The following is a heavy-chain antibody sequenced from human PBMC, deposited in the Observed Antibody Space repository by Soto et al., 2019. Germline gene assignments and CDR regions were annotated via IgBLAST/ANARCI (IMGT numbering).Heavy chain of an antibody. D-gene: IGHD6-13*01. CDR1: GYTLTELS. CDR2: FDPEDGET. Sequence: QVQLVQSGAEVKKPGASVKVSCKVSGYTLTELSMHWVRQAPGKGLEWMGGFDPEDGETIYAQKFQGRVTMTEDTSTDTAYMELSSLRSEDTDVYYCATSRYSSSWYRVENYFDYWGQGTLVTVSS. CDR3: ATSRYSSSWYRVENYFDY. J-gene: IGHJ4*02. V-gene: IGHV1-24*01.